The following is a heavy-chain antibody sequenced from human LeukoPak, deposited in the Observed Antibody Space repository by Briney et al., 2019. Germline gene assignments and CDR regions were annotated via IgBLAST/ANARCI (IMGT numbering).Heavy chain of an antibody. CDR2: IYYSGGT. CDR3: ARGDYYDGGGRNWFDP. Sequence: SETLSLTCTVSGGSISSDYWSWIRQPPGKGLEWIGYIYYSGGTNYNPSLNSRVTISLDTSKNQFSLRLSSVTAADTAVYYCARGDYYDGGGRNWFDPWGQGTLVTVSS. D-gene: IGHD3-16*01. V-gene: IGHV4-59*08. CDR1: GGSISSDY. J-gene: IGHJ5*02.